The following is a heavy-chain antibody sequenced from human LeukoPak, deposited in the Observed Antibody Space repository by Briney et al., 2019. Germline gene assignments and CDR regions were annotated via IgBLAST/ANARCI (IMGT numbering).Heavy chain of an antibody. Sequence: KPSETPSLTCAVYGGSFSGYYWSWIRQPPGKGLEWIGEINHSGSTNYNPSLKSRVTISVDTSKNQFSLKLNSVTAADTAVYYCARVRAAAGTSWFDPWGQGTLVTVSS. CDR3: ARVRAAAGTSWFDP. CDR2: INHSGST. J-gene: IGHJ5*02. D-gene: IGHD6-13*01. V-gene: IGHV4-34*01. CDR1: GGSFSGYY.